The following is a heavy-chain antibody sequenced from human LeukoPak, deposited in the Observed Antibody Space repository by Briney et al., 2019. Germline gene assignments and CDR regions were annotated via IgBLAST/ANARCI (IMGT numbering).Heavy chain of an antibody. CDR2: ISYDGSNK. V-gene: IGHV3-30*18. Sequence: PGGSLRLSCAASGFTFSSYGMHWVRQAPGKGLEWVAVISYDGSNKYYADSVKGRFTISRDNSKNTLYLQMNSLRAEDTAVYYCAKGQTALIAAAADYWGQGTLVTVSS. CDR1: GFTFSSYG. D-gene: IGHD6-13*01. CDR3: AKGQTALIAAAADY. J-gene: IGHJ4*02.